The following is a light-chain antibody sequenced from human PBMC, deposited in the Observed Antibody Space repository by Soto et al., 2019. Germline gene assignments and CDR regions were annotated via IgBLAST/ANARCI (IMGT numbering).Light chain of an antibody. CDR1: QSVSSSY. CDR3: QQYDSSPKT. J-gene: IGKJ1*01. V-gene: IGKV3-20*01. Sequence: EIVLTQSPGTLSLSPGERATLSCRASQSVSSSYLAWYQQKPGQAPRLLIYGASSRDTGIPDRFSGRGSGTDFTLTTSRLEPEDFSVYYCQQYDSSPKTFGQGTKVDIK. CDR2: GAS.